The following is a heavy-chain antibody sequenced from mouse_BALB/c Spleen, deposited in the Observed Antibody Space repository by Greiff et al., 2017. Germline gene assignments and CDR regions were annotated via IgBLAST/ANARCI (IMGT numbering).Heavy chain of an antibody. CDR1: GFTFSSYT. CDR3: TTNIYYGYDAAPADYAMDY. D-gene: IGHD2-2*01. J-gene: IGHJ4*01. CDR2: ISSGGSYT. Sequence: EVMLVESGGGLVKPGGSLKLSCAASGFTFSSYTMSWVRQTPEKRLEWVATISSGGSYTYYPDSVKGRFTISRDNAKNTLYLQMSSLKSEDTAMYYCTTNIYYGYDAAPADYAMDYWGQGTSVTVSS. V-gene: IGHV5-6-4*01.